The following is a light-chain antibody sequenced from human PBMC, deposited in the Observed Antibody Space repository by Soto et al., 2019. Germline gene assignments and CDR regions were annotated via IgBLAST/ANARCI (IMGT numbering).Light chain of an antibody. V-gene: IGLV1-40*01. J-gene: IGLJ7*01. CDR3: AAWDDSLSGPV. Sequence: QSVLTQPPSVSGAPGQRLTISCAGTSSNIGAGFDVHWYQQLPGTAPKLLIYANDDRPSGVPDRFSGSKSGTSASLAISGLRSEDEADYYCAAWDDSLSGPVFGGGTQLTVL. CDR2: AND. CDR1: SSNIGAGFD.